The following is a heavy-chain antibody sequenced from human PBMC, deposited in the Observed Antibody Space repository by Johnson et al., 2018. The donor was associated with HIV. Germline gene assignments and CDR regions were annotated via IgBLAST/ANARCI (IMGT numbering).Heavy chain of an antibody. J-gene: IGHJ3*02. D-gene: IGHD6-13*01. Sequence: VQLVESGGRLVQPGGSLRLSCAASGFSFSSYGMNWVRQAPGKGLEWVSGISGSGGSTYYADSVRGRFTISRDNSKDTLDLRMNSLTAEDTAVYYCVRRPFGAAPGADTFDIWGQGTMVTVSS. CDR3: VRRPFGAAPGADTFDI. CDR1: GFSFSSYG. V-gene: IGHV3-23*04. CDR2: ISGSGGST.